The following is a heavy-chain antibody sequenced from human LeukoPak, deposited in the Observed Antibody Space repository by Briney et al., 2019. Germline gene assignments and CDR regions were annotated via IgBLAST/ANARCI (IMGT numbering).Heavy chain of an antibody. CDR3: ARDRKSGESSEIDF. D-gene: IGHD3-10*01. J-gene: IGHJ4*02. Sequence: PGGSLRLSCAASGFTFSNYWVHWVRRAPGKGLVWVSRINRDGSTTNYADSVKGRFTVSRDNAKNTLNLQMNSLRAEDTAVYHCARDRKSGESSEIDFWGQGTLVTVSS. V-gene: IGHV3-74*01. CDR1: GFTFSNYW. CDR2: INRDGSTT.